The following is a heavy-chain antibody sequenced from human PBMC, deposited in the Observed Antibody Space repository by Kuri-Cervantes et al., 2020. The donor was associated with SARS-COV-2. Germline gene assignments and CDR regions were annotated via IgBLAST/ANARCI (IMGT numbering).Heavy chain of an antibody. Sequence: GGSLRLACAASGFTVSINYMSWVRQAPGKGLEWVSVIYSGGSTYYADSVKGRFTISRDNSKTTLYLQMNSLRAEATAVYYCARPTVITIFGDYFDYWGRGTMVTVSS. CDR3: ARPTVITIFGDYFDY. J-gene: IGHJ4*02. CDR2: IYSGGST. D-gene: IGHD3-3*01. CDR1: GFTVSINY. V-gene: IGHV3-66*02.